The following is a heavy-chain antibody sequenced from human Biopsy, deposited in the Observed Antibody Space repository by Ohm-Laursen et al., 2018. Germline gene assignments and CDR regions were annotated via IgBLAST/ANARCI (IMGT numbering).Heavy chain of an antibody. CDR1: GGSVGDYF. D-gene: IGHD2/OR15-2a*01. CDR2: TYYRGTS. V-gene: IGHV4-59*02. Sequence: SETLSLTCSVSGGSVGDYFLSWIRLVPGKRPEWIGYTYYRGTSENNPSLRSRVTTSVDISRNQFFLNTKSVTGADTAVYYCAAFPFSGGPAFDIWGQGTTVIVSS. CDR3: AAFPFSGGPAFDI. J-gene: IGHJ3*02.